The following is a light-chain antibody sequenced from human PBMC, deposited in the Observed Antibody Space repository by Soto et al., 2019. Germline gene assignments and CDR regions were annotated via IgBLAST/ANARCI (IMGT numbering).Light chain of an antibody. CDR3: QQLESYPST. CDR2: AAS. V-gene: IGKV1-39*01. J-gene: IGKJ4*01. CDR1: QSISTY. Sequence: DIQMTQSPSSLSASVGDRVTIACRASQSISTYLNWYQQKAGLAPKLLIYAASSLQSGVPSRFSGSGSGTDFTLTISSLQPEDFDTYYCQQLESYPSTLGGGTKVDIK.